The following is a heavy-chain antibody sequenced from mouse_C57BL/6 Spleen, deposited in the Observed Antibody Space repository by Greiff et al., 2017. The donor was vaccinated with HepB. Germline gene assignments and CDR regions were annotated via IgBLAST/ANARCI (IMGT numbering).Heavy chain of an antibody. V-gene: IGHV5-6*01. CDR3: ARLGGWSFAY. D-gene: IGHD2-3*01. CDR1: GFTFSSYG. CDR2: ISSGGSYT. J-gene: IGHJ3*01. Sequence: EVKVVESGGDLVKPGGSLKLSCAASGFTFSSYGMSWVRQTPDKRLEWVATISSGGSYTYYPDSVKGRFTISRDNAKNTLYLQMSSLKSEDTAMYYCARLGGWSFAYWGQGTLVTVSA.